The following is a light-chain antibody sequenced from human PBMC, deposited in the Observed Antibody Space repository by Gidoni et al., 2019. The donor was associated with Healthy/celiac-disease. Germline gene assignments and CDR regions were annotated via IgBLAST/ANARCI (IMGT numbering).Light chain of an antibody. CDR1: QSVSSD. CDR2: DAS. J-gene: IGKJ4*01. CDR3: QQRSNWPLT. V-gene: IGKV3-11*01. Sequence: EIVLTQSPATLSLSPGERATLPCWASQSVSSDLAWYQQKPGKAPRLLIYDASNRATGIPARFSGSGSGTDFTLTISSLEPEDFAVYYCQQRSNWPLTFGGGTKVEIK.